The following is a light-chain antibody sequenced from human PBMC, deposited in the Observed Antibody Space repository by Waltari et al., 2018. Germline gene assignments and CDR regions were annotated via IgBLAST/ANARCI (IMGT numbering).Light chain of an antibody. V-gene: IGKV1-5*03. Sequence: DIPLTQSPCTLSASVGVSLPITCRASPTIDSWLAWYQQKPGKAPKLLIYKSSSLESGVPSRFSGSGSGTEFTLTISSLQPDDFAAYYCQQYNSYSRTFGQGTKVEIK. J-gene: IGKJ1*01. CDR1: PTIDSW. CDR2: KSS. CDR3: QQYNSYSRT.